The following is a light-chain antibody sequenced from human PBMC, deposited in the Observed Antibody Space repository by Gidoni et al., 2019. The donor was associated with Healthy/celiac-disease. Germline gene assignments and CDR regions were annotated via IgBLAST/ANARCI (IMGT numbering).Light chain of an antibody. Sequence: ELVLTQSPATLSWSPGERATLSCRASQSVSSYLAWYQQAPCQAPRLLIYDASNRAPGSPARCSGSGSGTDFSRTISSLEPEDFAVYYCQQRSNWPPALTFGGGTKVEIK. CDR2: DAS. V-gene: IGKV3-11*01. CDR3: QQRSNWPPALT. CDR1: QSVSSY. J-gene: IGKJ4*01.